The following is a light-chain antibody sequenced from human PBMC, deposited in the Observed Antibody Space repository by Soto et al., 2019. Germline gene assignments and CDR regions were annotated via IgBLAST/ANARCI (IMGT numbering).Light chain of an antibody. CDR3: QQRTNWPRSFT. J-gene: IGKJ3*01. V-gene: IGKV3-11*01. Sequence: EIVLTQSPATLSLSPGERATLSCRASQSVSSYLAWYQQKPGQAPRLLIYDTSNRATGIPARFSGSGSGTDFTLTISSLEPEDFAVDYCQQRTNWPRSFTFGPGTKVDIK. CDR1: QSVSSY. CDR2: DTS.